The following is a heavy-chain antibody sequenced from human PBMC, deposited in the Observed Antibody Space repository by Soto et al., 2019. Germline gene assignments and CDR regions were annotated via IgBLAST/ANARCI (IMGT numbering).Heavy chain of an antibody. CDR1: GYTFTTYY. Sequence: QVQLVQSGAEVKRPGASVKVSCKASGYTFTTYYMHWVRQAPGQGLEWLGIINPNGGSTTYAQKFQGRVTMTRDTSTSTVYLELSSLRSEDTAVYYCARAGYCSDGTCFHGNCDYWGQGTLVTVSA. J-gene: IGHJ4*02. CDR2: INPNGGST. D-gene: IGHD2-15*01. V-gene: IGHV1-46*01. CDR3: ARAGYCSDGTCFHGNCDY.